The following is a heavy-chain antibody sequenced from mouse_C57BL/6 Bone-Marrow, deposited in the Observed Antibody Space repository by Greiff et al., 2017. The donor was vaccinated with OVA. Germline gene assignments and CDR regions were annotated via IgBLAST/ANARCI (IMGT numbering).Heavy chain of an antibody. V-gene: IGHV1-81*01. CDR3: AAGKGHFDY. CDR2: IYPRSGNT. J-gene: IGHJ2*01. CDR1: GYTFTSYG. Sequence: VQRVESGAELARPGASVKLSCKASGYTFTSYGISWVKQRTGQGLEWIGEIYPRSGNTYYNEKFKGKATLTADKSSSTAYMELRSLTSEDSAVYFCAAGKGHFDYWGQGTTLTVSS.